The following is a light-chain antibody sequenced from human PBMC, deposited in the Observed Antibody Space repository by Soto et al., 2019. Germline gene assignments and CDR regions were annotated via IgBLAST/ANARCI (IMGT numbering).Light chain of an antibody. CDR2: KAS. Sequence: DIQMTQSPSTLSGSVGGRVTITCRASQTISSWLAWYQQKPGKAPKFLIYKASTLKSGVPSRFSGSGSGTEFTLTISSLQPDDFATYYCQQYNSHSPWTFGQGTKVDIK. CDR1: QTISSW. J-gene: IGKJ1*01. V-gene: IGKV1-5*03. CDR3: QQYNSHSPWT.